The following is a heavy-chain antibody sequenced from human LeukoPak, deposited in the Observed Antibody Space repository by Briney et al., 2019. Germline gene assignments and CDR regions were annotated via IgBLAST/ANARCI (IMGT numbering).Heavy chain of an antibody. Sequence: PSETLSLTCAVYGGSFSGYYWSWIRQPPGKGLEWIGEINHSGSTNYNPSLKSRVTISVDTSKNQFSLKLSSVTAADTAVYYCARGVATIGWGQGTLVTVPS. D-gene: IGHD5-24*01. CDR3: ARGVATIG. CDR1: GGSFSGYY. CDR2: INHSGST. V-gene: IGHV4-34*01. J-gene: IGHJ4*02.